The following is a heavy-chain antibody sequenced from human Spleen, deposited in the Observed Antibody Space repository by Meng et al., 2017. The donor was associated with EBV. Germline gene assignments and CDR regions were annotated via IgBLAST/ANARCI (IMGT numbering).Heavy chain of an antibody. D-gene: IGHD3-16*01. CDR3: ATGGGFDY. V-gene: IGHV4-39*01. CDR2: IYYSGTT. CDR1: GGSISGNNFY. Sequence: LQLQESGPGLGKPSETLSLTCTVSGGSISGNNFYWGWIRQPPGKGLEWIGSIYYSGTTYYSPSLKSRVTISVDTSKNQFSLKLSSVTAADTAVYYCATGGGFDYWGQGTLVTVSS. J-gene: IGHJ4*02.